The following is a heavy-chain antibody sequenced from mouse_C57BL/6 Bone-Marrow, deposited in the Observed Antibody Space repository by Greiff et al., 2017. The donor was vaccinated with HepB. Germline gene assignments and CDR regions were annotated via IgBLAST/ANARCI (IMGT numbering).Heavy chain of an antibody. CDR3: ARSCGFAY. V-gene: IGHV1-55*01. J-gene: IGHJ3*01. CDR1: GYTFTSYW. CDR2: IYPGSGST. Sequence: QVQLQQPGAELVKPGASVKMSCKASGYTFTSYWITWVKQRPGQGLEWIGDIYPGSGSTNYNEKFKSKATLTVDKSSSTAYMQLSSLTSEDSAVYYCARSCGFAYWGQGTLVTVSA.